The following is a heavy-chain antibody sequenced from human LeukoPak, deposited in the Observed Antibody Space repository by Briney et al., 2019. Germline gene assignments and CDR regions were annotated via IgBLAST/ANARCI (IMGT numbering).Heavy chain of an antibody. CDR3: ARGIRYSSSSRTYNRFDP. Sequence: SQTLSLTCTVSGGSISSGSYYWGWIRQPAGKGLDWIGRSYTSGSTNYNPSLKSRVTISVDTSKNQFSLKLSSVTAADTAVYYCARGIRYSSSSRTYNRFDPWGQGTLVTVSS. J-gene: IGHJ5*02. V-gene: IGHV4-61*02. CDR1: GGSISSGSYY. CDR2: SYTSGST. D-gene: IGHD6-13*01.